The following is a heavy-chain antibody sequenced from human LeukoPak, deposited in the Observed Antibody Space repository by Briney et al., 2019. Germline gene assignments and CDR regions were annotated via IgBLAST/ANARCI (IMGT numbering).Heavy chain of an antibody. CDR2: ISGSGGST. V-gene: IGHV3-23*01. D-gene: IGHD2-21*02. CDR1: GFTFSSYA. Sequence: PGGSLRLSCAASGFTFSSYAMSWVRQAPGKGLEWGSAISGSGGSTYYADSVNGRFTISRDNSKNTLYLKMNSLRAEDTAVYYCAKDIWNCGGDCYSYYFDYWGQGTLVTVSS. J-gene: IGHJ4*02. CDR3: AKDIWNCGGDCYSYYFDY.